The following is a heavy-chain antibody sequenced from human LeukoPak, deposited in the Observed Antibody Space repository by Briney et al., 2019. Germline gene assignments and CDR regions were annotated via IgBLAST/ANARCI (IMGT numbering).Heavy chain of an antibody. J-gene: IGHJ3*02. CDR1: GYTFTGYY. V-gene: IGHV1-2*02. CDR2: INPNSGGT. D-gene: IGHD6-13*01. Sequence: ASVKVSCKASGYTFTGYYMHWVRQAPGQGLEWMGWINPNSGGTNYAQKFQGRVTMTRDTSTSTVYMELSSLRSEDTAVYYCARVRREDSSSWLGAFDIWGQGTMVTVSS. CDR3: ARVRREDSSSWLGAFDI.